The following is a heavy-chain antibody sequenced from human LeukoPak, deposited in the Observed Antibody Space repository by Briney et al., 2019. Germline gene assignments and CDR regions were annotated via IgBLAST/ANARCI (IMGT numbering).Heavy chain of an antibody. V-gene: IGHV4-30-4*01. Sequence: PSETLSLTCTVSGGSISSGDYYWSWIRQPPGKGLEWIAYMYYSGSTYYNPSLTSRVTMSADTSKNQLSLKLSSVTAADTAVYCARPYYYDSRIDPWGQGILVTVSS. CDR1: GGSISSGDYY. J-gene: IGHJ5*02. CDR3: ARPYYYDSRIDP. CDR2: MYYSGST. D-gene: IGHD3-22*01.